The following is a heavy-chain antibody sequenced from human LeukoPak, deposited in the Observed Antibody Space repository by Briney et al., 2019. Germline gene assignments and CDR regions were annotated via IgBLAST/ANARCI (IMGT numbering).Heavy chain of an antibody. D-gene: IGHD1-14*01. CDR3: ARAPTIREPGYFDF. CDR2: IDHRGDT. J-gene: IGHJ4*03. CDR1: GGSFSRYY. V-gene: IGHV4-34*01. Sequence: KPSETLSLTCAVYGGSFSRYYWSWIRQSPGKGLEWIAEIDHRGDTNDNPSVKNRGTISVDTSKNQFSLKVRSLSAADTAVYYCARAPTIREPGYFDFWGQGTLVTVSS.